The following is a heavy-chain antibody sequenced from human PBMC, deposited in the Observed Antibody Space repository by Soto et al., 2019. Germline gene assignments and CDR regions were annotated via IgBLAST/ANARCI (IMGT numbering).Heavy chain of an antibody. Sequence: HPGGSLRLSCAASGFTFSDYPMHWVRQAPGKGLEWVAVISYDGNVKYYVDSVKGRFTISRDDSKNTLYLQMNSLRAEDTAVYYCARDFGAAAGMSDYWGQGTLVTVSS. CDR2: ISYDGNVK. J-gene: IGHJ4*02. CDR3: ARDFGAAAGMSDY. V-gene: IGHV3-30-3*01. CDR1: GFTFSDYP. D-gene: IGHD6-13*01.